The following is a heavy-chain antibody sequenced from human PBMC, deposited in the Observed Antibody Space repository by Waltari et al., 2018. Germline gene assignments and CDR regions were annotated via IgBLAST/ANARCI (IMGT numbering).Heavy chain of an antibody. CDR2: ANPQTGTP. Sequence: QVHLEQSGSELKRPGASVRISCLTSGYSFTDYAINWVRQAPGQGLQWLGWANPQTGTPTSAPCRYRRFVCSVDTSVATAYLQIDSLTTSDSAVYVCSREALVGTNTVVDYWGRGTLVTV. D-gene: IGHD1-26*01. V-gene: IGHV7-4-1*01. CDR3: SREALVGTNTVVDY. J-gene: IGHJ4*02. CDR1: GYSFTDYA.